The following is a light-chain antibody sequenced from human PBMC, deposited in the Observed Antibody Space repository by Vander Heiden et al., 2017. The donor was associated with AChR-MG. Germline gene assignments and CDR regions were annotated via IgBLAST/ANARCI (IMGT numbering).Light chain of an antibody. J-gene: IGKJ1*01. CDR3: QQYGTSPPWT. CDR1: QSVSRNY. CDR2: DAS. Sequence: EIVLTQSPATLSLSPGERATLYCGASQSVSRNYLAWYQQRPGLAPRLLIYDASTRATGVPDRFSGSGSGTDFTLTISRLEPEDFAVYYCQQYGTSPPWTFGQGTRVEIK. V-gene: IGKV3D-20*01.